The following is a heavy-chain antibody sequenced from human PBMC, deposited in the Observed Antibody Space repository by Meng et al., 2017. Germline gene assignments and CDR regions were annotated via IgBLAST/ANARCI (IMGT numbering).Heavy chain of an antibody. CDR3: AQRPRAQLALGEIATDAFDI. Sequence: SGPTLVKPTQTLTLTCTFSWFSLSTRGVGVGWIRQPPGKALEWIALLYWNYDKRYSTSLKSRLTITKDNSKNQVVHTMTNMDPVDTATYDCAQRPRAQLALGEIATDAFDIWGQGTMVTVSS. J-gene: IGHJ3*02. CDR2: LYWNYDK. D-gene: IGHD2-21*01. V-gene: IGHV2-5*01. CDR1: WFSLSTRGVG.